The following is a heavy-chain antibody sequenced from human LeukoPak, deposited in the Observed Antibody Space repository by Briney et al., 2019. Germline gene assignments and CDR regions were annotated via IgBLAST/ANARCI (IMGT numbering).Heavy chain of an antibody. J-gene: IGHJ4*02. V-gene: IGHV1-18*01. CDR3: ARNYYGSGSYRLDY. CDR1: GYTFTSYG. Sequence: GGSPRLSCVASGYTFTSYGISWVRQAPGQGLEWMGWISAYNGNTNYAQKLQGRVTMTTDTSTSTAYMELRSLRSDDTAVYYCARNYYGSGSYRLDYWGQGTLVTVSS. D-gene: IGHD3-10*01. CDR2: ISAYNGNT.